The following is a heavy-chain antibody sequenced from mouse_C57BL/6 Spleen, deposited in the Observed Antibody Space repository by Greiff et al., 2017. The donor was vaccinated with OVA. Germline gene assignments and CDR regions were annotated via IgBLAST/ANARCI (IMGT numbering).Heavy chain of an antibody. J-gene: IGHJ1*03. CDR3: ARDRSSNGYFDV. CDR2: ISYSGST. Sequence: DVMLVESGPGMVKPSQSLSLTCTVTGYSITSGYDWHWIRHFPGNKLEWMGYISYSGSTNYNPSLKSRISITHDTSKNHFFLKLNSVTTEDTATYYCARDRSSNGYFDVWGTGTTVTVSS. V-gene: IGHV3-1*01. CDR1: GYSITSGYD. D-gene: IGHD2-5*01.